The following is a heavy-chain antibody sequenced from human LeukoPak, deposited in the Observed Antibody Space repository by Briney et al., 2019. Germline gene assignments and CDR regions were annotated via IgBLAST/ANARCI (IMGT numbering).Heavy chain of an antibody. V-gene: IGHV3-23*01. Sequence: PGGSLRLSCAASGFTFSSYAMSWVRQAPGKGLEWVSAISGSGGSTYYADSVKGRFTISRDNSKNTLYLQMNSLRAEDTAVYYCAKGLMDRIAARPPNWFDPWGQGTLVTVSS. D-gene: IGHD6-6*01. J-gene: IGHJ5*02. CDR1: GFTFSSYA. CDR3: AKGLMDRIAARPPNWFDP. CDR2: ISGSGGST.